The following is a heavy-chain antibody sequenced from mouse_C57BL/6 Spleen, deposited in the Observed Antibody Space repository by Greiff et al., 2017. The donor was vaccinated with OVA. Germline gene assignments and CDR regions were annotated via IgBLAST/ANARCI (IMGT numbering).Heavy chain of an antibody. D-gene: IGHD1-1*01. J-gene: IGHJ4*01. CDR1: GYTFTSYG. CDR2: IYPRSGNT. Sequence: QVQLQQSGAELARPGASVKLSCKASGYTFTSYGISWVKQRTGQGLEWIGEIYPRSGNTYYNEKFKGKATLTADKSSSTAYMELRSLTSEDSAVDFSASRYYGSSSMDYWGQGTSVTVAS. V-gene: IGHV1-81*01. CDR3: ASRYYGSSSMDY.